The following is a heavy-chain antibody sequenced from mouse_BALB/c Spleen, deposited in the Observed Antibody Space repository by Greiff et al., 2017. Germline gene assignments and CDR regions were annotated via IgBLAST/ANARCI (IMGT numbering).Heavy chain of an antibody. CDR2: IRLKSNNYAT. CDR3: TRRDYDGDY. D-gene: IGHD2-4*01. V-gene: IGHV6-6*02. CDR1: GFTFSNYW. J-gene: IGHJ2*01. Sequence: EVKVVESGGGLVQPGGSMKLSCVASGFTFSNYWMNWVRQSPEKGLEWVAEIRLKSNNYATHYAESVKGRFTISRDDSKSSVYLQMNNLRAEDTGIYYCTRRDYDGDYWGQGTTLTVSS.